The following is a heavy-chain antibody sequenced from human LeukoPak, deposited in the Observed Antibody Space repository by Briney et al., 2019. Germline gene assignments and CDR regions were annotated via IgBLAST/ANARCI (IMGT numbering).Heavy chain of an antibody. CDR3: ARDVYYDFWSGYTSYYYYYMDV. Sequence: SETLSLTCTVSGGSISSYYWSWIRQPPGKGLEWIGHIFYSGSTNYNPSLKSRVTMSVDTSKNQFSLKLSSVTAADTAVYYCARDVYYDFWSGYTSYYYYYMDVWGKGTTVTVSS. CDR1: GGSISSYY. V-gene: IGHV4-59*12. D-gene: IGHD3-3*01. J-gene: IGHJ6*03. CDR2: IFYSGST.